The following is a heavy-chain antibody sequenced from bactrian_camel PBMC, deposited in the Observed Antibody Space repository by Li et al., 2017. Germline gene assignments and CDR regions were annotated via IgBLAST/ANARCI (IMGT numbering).Heavy chain of an antibody. Sequence: HVQLVESGGGSVQAGGSLRLSCAASGYTYNRNCMAWFRQALGKEREGVAAIAGDGRTNYADSVKGRFTISRDGAKNIIVLQMDSLESEDTATYYCAAARPRGIVCPTTDSRRYNSWGPGTQVTVS. J-gene: IGHJ4*01. D-gene: IGHD4*01. CDR3: AAARPRGIVCPTTDSRRYNS. CDR2: IAGDGRT. CDR1: GYTYNRNC. V-gene: IGHV3S53*01.